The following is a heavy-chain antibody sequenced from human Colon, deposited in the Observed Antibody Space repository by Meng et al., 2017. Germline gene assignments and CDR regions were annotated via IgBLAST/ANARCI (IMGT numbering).Heavy chain of an antibody. CDR1: GFTFSDHY. Sequence: GESLKISCAASGFTFSDHYMEWVRQAPGKGLEWVGRIRNKAQRYTTEYAASVKGRFTISRDDSKNSLYLQMNSLTTEDTAVYYCTRVLVQTTDLDYWGQGTLVTVSS. D-gene: IGHD2-8*02. CDR2: IRNKAQRYTT. J-gene: IGHJ4*02. CDR3: TRVLVQTTDLDY. V-gene: IGHV3-72*01.